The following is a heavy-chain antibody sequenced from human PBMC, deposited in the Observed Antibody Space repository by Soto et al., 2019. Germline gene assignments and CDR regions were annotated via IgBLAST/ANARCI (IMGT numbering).Heavy chain of an antibody. D-gene: IGHD2-8*02. CDR3: AGPASYWQGGGGWFDP. CDR2: IGTQHAT. J-gene: IGHJ5*02. Sequence: EVQLVESGGGLVQPGGSLRLSCAASGFTFSAYDMHWVRQATGKGLEWVSAIGTQHATYYPDSVKGRFTISRENAQNSLSLQMNSLRAGDTALYFCAGPASYWQGGGGWFDPWGQGTLVTVSS. V-gene: IGHV3-13*01. CDR1: GFTFSAYD.